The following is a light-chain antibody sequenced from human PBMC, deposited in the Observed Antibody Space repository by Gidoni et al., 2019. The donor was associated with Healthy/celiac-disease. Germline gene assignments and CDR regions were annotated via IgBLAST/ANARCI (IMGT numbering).Light chain of an antibody. Sequence: DIQMTQSPSSLSASVGDRVTITCRASQSISGYLHWYQQKPGKAPKLLIYAASSLQSGVPSTFSGSGSGTDFTLSISSLQPEDFATYYCQQSYSSPYTFXQXTKLEIK. CDR1: QSISGY. J-gene: IGKJ2*01. CDR3: QQSYSSPYT. V-gene: IGKV1-39*01. CDR2: AAS.